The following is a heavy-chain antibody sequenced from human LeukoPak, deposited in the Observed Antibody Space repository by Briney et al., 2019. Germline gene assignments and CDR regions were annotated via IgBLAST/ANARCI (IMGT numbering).Heavy chain of an antibody. Sequence: GESLKISCKGSGYSFTNYWIGWVRQMPGKGLEWMGIIYPGDSDTRYSPSFQGQVTISAGKSISTAYLQWSSLKASDSAMYYCAKLQSTSSWEDFDYWGQGTLVTVSS. D-gene: IGHD6-13*01. J-gene: IGHJ4*02. CDR1: GYSFTNYW. CDR2: IYPGDSDT. CDR3: AKLQSTSSWEDFDY. V-gene: IGHV5-51*01.